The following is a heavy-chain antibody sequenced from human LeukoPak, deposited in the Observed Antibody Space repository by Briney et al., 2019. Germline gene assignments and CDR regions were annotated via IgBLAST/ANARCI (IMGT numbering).Heavy chain of an antibody. CDR2: IYYTGST. Sequence: SETLSLTCTVSGGSIDSYYWSWIRQPPGKGLEWIGYIYYTGSTEYHPSLKSRVTISLDTSKNQFSLKLTSVTAADTAVYYCARVYQSAEYYFDYWGQGSLVSVSS. J-gene: IGHJ4*02. CDR3: ARVYQSAEYYFDY. V-gene: IGHV4-59*01. CDR1: GGSIDSYY. D-gene: IGHD2-2*01.